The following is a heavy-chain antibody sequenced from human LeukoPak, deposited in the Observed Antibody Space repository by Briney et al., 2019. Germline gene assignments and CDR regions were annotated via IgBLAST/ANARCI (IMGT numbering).Heavy chain of an antibody. CDR2: ISAYNGNT. J-gene: IGHJ4*02. CDR1: GYTFTSYG. V-gene: IGHV1-18*01. D-gene: IGHD3-16*01. Sequence: EASVKVSCMASGYTFTSYGISWVRQAPGQGLEWMGWISAYNGNTNYAQKLQGRVTMTTDTSTSTAYMELRSLRSDDTAVYYCARETRQGSYYDYVWGSYSSYYFDYWGQGTLVTVSS. CDR3: ARETRQGSYYDYVWGSYSSYYFDY.